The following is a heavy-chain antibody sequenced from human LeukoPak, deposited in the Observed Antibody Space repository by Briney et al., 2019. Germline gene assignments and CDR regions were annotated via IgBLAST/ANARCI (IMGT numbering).Heavy chain of an antibody. J-gene: IGHJ4*02. V-gene: IGHV3-23*01. CDR3: ARDVGDSYGHELFDY. Sequence: PGGSLRLSCAASGFSVSSCVMSWVRQAPGKGLEWVSTMSESGGMTYYADSVKGRFTISRDNSKNTLYLQMSSLKAEDTATYYCARDVGDSYGHELFDYGGQGTLVTVSS. CDR2: MSESGGMT. D-gene: IGHD5-18*01. CDR1: GFSVSSCV.